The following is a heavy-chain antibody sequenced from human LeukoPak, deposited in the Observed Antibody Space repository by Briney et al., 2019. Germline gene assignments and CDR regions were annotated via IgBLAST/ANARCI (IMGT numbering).Heavy chain of an antibody. CDR1: GYTFTSYD. D-gene: IGHD6-13*01. CDR3: ARWGSWTTTFDP. J-gene: IGHJ5*02. CDR2: MNPNSGNT. V-gene: IGHV1-8*01. Sequence: ASVKVSCKASGYTFTSYDINWVRQTTGQGLEWMGWMNPNSGNTGYAQEFQGRVTMTRNTSISTAYMELSSLRSEDTAVYYCARWGSWTTTFDPWGQGTLVTVSS.